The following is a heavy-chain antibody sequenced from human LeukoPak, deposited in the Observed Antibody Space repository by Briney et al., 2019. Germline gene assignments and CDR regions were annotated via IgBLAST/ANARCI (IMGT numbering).Heavy chain of an antibody. D-gene: IGHD6-13*01. CDR2: IYSSGHT. V-gene: IGHV4-59*08. Sequence: SETLSLTCTVSGGSISNYYWSWIRQPPGKGLEWIGYIYSSGHTNYNPSLKNRDTISVDTSKNQFSLNLTSVTAADTAVHYCARHFSGAAAPLPFDYWGQGTLVTVSS. CDR1: GGSISNYY. CDR3: ARHFSGAAAPLPFDY. J-gene: IGHJ4*02.